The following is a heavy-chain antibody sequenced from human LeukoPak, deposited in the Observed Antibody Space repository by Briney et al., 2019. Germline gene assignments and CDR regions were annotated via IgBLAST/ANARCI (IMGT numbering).Heavy chain of an antibody. CDR3: ARRGLRFLEWFQGDY. CDR2: ISSSSSTI. Sequence: GGSLRLSCAASGFTFSSYSMNWVRQAPGKGLEWVSYISSSSSTIYYADSVKGRFTISRDNAKNSPYLQMNSLRAEDTAVYYCARRGLRFLEWFQGDYWGQGTLVTVSS. D-gene: IGHD3-3*01. CDR1: GFTFSSYS. J-gene: IGHJ4*02. V-gene: IGHV3-48*01.